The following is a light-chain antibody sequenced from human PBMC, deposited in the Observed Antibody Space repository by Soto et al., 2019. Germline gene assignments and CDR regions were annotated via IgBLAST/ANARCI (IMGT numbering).Light chain of an antibody. Sequence: EIVLTPSPGTLSLSPVERATLSCRASERVSSTYLAWFQQKPGQAPRLLIYGASSRATGIPDRFSGSGSGTDFTLTISRLEPADFAVYYCQQYGSSPRTFGQGTKVDIK. CDR2: GAS. CDR1: ERVSSTY. CDR3: QQYGSSPRT. V-gene: IGKV3-20*01. J-gene: IGKJ1*01.